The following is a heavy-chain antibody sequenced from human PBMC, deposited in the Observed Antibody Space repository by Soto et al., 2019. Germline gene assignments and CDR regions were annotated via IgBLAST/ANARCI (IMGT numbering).Heavy chain of an antibody. CDR1: GFKFGDHY. Sequence: QVQLVESGGGLVEPGGSLRLSCAASGFKFGDHYMTWIRQAPGKGLEWVSKISGDGTTQYNADSVKGRFTVSRDNTKNSLHLQMNRLRAEDTALYYCAGDPFYYASGFWGQGTLVTGSS. CDR2: ISGDGTTQ. D-gene: IGHD3-10*01. CDR3: AGDPFYYASGF. V-gene: IGHV3-11*01. J-gene: IGHJ4*02.